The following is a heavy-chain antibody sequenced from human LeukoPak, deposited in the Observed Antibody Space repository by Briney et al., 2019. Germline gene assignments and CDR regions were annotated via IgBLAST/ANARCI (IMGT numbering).Heavy chain of an antibody. CDR2: INPNSGGT. CDR3: ARAIAAAGTLGIVPGPNYYYYGMDV. V-gene: IGHV1-2*04. D-gene: IGHD6-13*01. Sequence: VASVKVSCKASGYTFTGYYMHWVRQAPGQGLEWMGWINPNSGGTNYAQKFQGWVTMTRDTSISTAYMELSRLRSDDTAVYYCARAIAAAGTLGIVPGPNYYYYGMDVWGQGTTVTVSS. CDR1: GYTFTGYY. J-gene: IGHJ6*02.